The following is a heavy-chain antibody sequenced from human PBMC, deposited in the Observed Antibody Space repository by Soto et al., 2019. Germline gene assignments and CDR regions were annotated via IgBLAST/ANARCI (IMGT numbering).Heavy chain of an antibody. V-gene: IGHV1-18*01. CDR3: ARDPLGGSYRGAFHY. CDR2: ISAYNGNT. CDR1: GYTFTSYG. Sequence: ASVKVSCKASGYTFTSYGISWVRQAPGQGLEWMGWISAYNGNTNYAQKLQGRVTMTTDTSTSTAYMELRSLRSDDTAVYYCARDPLGGSYRGAFHYCGQGTLVTVSS. J-gene: IGHJ4*02. D-gene: IGHD1-26*01.